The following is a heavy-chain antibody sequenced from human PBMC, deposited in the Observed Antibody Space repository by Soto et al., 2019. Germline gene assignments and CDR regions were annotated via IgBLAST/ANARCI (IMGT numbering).Heavy chain of an antibody. D-gene: IGHD2-2*01. CDR2: ISSSSTYI. Sequence: EVQLVESGGGLVKPGGSLRLSCAASGFAFSTYSMDWVRQAPGKGLEWVSFISSSSTYIYYAESVKGRFTISRDNAENSVSLQMSSLRAEDTAVYYCARVPAYCSSPNCYSDYWGQGVLVTVSS. CDR3: ARVPAYCSSPNCYSDY. V-gene: IGHV3-21*01. CDR1: GFAFSTYS. J-gene: IGHJ4*02.